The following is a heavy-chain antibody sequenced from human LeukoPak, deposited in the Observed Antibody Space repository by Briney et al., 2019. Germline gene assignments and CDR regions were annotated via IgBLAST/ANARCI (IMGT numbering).Heavy chain of an antibody. J-gene: IGHJ6*02. CDR3: ARVPTRAVRGVIRPVYGMDV. Sequence: GESLKISCKGSGYSFTSYWIGWVRQMPGKGLEWMGFIYPGDSDTRYSPSFQGQVTISADKSIRTAYLQWSSLKASDTAMYYCARVPTRAVRGVIRPVYGMDVWGQGTTVTVSS. D-gene: IGHD3-10*01. CDR1: GYSFTSYW. V-gene: IGHV5-51*01. CDR2: IYPGDSDT.